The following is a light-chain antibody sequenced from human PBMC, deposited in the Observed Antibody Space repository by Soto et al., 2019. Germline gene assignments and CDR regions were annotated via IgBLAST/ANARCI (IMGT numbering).Light chain of an antibody. CDR1: QSVSSSY. CDR2: VAS. J-gene: IGKJ1*01. V-gene: IGKV3-20*01. Sequence: EIALTQSPGTLSLSPGERATRSCRASQSVSSSYLARYQQKPGQAPRLLIYVASSRATGIPDRFSGSGSGTDFTLTISRLEPEDFAVYYFQQYGSSPRTFGQGTKVEIK. CDR3: QQYGSSPRT.